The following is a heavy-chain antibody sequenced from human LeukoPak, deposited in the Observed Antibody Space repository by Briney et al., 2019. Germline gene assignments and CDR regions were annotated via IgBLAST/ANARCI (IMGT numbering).Heavy chain of an antibody. CDR2: IRSTANGYAT. D-gene: IGHD3-10*01. Sequence: GGSLRLSCAASGFTFSGSAIHWVRQASGKGLEWVGRIRSTANGYATAYAASVKGRFTISRDDSKNTAYLQMDSLKTEDTAVYYCTGNYYGSGSYADFDYWGQGTLVTVSS. J-gene: IGHJ4*02. V-gene: IGHV3-73*01. CDR3: TGNYYGSGSYADFDY. CDR1: GFTFSGSA.